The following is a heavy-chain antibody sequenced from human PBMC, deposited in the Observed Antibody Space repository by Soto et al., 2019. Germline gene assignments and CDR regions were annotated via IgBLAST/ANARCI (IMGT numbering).Heavy chain of an antibody. J-gene: IGHJ5*02. CDR3: ARAVGDFWSVDDNWFDP. Sequence: PGGSLRLSCAASGFTFSSYSMNWVRQAPGKGLEWVSSISSSSSYIYYADSVKGRFTISRDNAKNSLYLQMNSLRAEDTAVYYCARAVGDFWSVDDNWFDPWGKGTLVTVSS. CDR1: GFTFSSYS. V-gene: IGHV3-21*01. CDR2: ISSSSSYI. D-gene: IGHD3-3*01.